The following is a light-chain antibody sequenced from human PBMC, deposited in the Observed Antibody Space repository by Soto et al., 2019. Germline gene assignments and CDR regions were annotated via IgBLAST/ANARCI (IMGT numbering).Light chain of an antibody. CDR3: QQYNSYLIT. Sequence: DIQMTQSPSTLSASVGDRVTITCRASQPISRWLAWYQQKPGKAPKVLIYDASSLESGVPSRFSGNGSGTEFTLTISSLQPDDFADYYCQQYNSYLITFGQGTRLEMK. CDR2: DAS. CDR1: QPISRW. V-gene: IGKV1-5*01. J-gene: IGKJ5*01.